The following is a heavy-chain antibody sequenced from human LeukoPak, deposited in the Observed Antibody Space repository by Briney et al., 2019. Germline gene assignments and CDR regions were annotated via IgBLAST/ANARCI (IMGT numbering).Heavy chain of an antibody. CDR2: IWYDGSNK. J-gene: IGHJ5*02. CDR3: ARATTVNWFDP. D-gene: IGHD4-17*01. V-gene: IGHV3-33*01. Sequence: GGSLRLSCAASGFTFSSYGMHWVRQAPGKGLEWVAVIWYDGSNKYYADSVKGRFTISRDNSKNTLYLQTNSLRAEDTAVYYCARATTVNWFDPWGQGTLVTVSS. CDR1: GFTFSSYG.